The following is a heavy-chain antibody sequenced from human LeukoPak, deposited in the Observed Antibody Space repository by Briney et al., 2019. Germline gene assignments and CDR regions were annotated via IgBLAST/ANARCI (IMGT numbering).Heavy chain of an antibody. V-gene: IGHV3-74*01. J-gene: IGHJ4*02. D-gene: IGHD5-18*01. Sequence: PGGSLRLSCAASGFSFSSYWMHWVRQAPGKGLVWVSRISSDGSIINYVDSVKGRFTISRDNAKNSLYLQMNSLRAEDTAVYYCARTLGGYSSGFGYWGQGTLVTVSS. CDR3: ARTLGGYSSGFGY. CDR2: ISSDGSII. CDR1: GFSFSSYW.